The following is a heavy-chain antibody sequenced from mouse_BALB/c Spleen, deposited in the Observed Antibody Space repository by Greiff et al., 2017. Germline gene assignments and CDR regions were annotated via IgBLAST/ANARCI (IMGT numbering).Heavy chain of an antibody. V-gene: IGHV14-4*02. D-gene: IGHD2-13*01. CDR1: GFNIKDFY. J-gene: IGHJ2*01. CDR3: NADYCDPDY. CDR2: FDPENGDT. Sequence: EVLLVESGAALVRSGASVKLSCPASGFNIKDFYMHWVKQRPEQGLGWIGRFDPENGDTDSAPKFQGKATMTADTSSNTPYLQLSSLTSEETAVFYCNADYCDPDYWGQGTTLTVSS.